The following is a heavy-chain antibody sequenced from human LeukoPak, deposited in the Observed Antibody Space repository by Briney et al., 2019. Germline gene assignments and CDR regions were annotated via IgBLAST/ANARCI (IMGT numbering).Heavy chain of an antibody. Sequence: PGGSLRLSCAASGFTFSTYWMSWVRQAPGKGLEWVANIKQDGSDKFYVDSVKGRFTISRDNAKNSMYLQMNSLRAEDTAIHYCARVLPAASRDYWGQGTLVTVSS. CDR3: ARVLPAASRDY. J-gene: IGHJ4*02. CDR2: IKQDGSDK. V-gene: IGHV3-7*01. D-gene: IGHD2-2*01. CDR1: GFTFSTYW.